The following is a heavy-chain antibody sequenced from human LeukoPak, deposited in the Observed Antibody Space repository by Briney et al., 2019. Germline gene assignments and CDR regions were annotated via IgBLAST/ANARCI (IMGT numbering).Heavy chain of an antibody. CDR3: AREYCSGGSCYLFDY. CDR1: GYTFTSYG. Sequence: GASAKVSCKASGYTFTSYGISWVRQAPGQGLEWMGWISAYNGNTNYAQKLQGRVTMTTDTSTSTAYMELRSLRSDDTAVYYCAREYCSGGSCYLFDYWGQGTLVTVSS. J-gene: IGHJ4*02. D-gene: IGHD2-15*01. CDR2: ISAYNGNT. V-gene: IGHV1-18*01.